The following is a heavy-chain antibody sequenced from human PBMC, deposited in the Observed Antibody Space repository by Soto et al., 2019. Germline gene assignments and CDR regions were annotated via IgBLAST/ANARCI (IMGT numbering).Heavy chain of an antibody. CDR1: GYPLTGYA. Sequence: XSVKVCCNAFGYPLTGYARDWVRRAPGQRLEWMGWINAGNGNTKYSQKFQGRVTITRDTSASTAYMELSSLRSEDTAVYYCAKVRFLEWLPTLCYWGQGTVVTGSS. D-gene: IGHD3-3*01. CDR3: AKVRFLEWLPTLCY. J-gene: IGHJ4*02. CDR2: INAGNGNT. V-gene: IGHV1-3*01.